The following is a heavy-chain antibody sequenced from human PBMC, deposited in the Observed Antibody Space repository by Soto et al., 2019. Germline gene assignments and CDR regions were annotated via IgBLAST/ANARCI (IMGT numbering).Heavy chain of an antibody. J-gene: IGHJ4*02. V-gene: IGHV4-34*01. CDR3: ARVVVTAKITFDY. D-gene: IGHD2-21*02. Sequence: PSETLSLTCAVYGGSFSGYYWSWIRQPPGKGLEWIGEINHSGSTNYNPSLKSRVTISVDTSKNQFSLKLSSVTAADTAVYYCARVVVTAKITFDYWGQGTLVTVSS. CDR2: INHSGST. CDR1: GGSFSGYY.